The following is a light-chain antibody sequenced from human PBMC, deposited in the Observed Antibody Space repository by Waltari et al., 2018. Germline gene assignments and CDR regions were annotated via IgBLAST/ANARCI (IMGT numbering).Light chain of an antibody. Sequence: DIQMTQSPSTVSASVGDRVTITCRASQTTNRWLAWYQQKPGKAPKLLLYRSSILESGVPSRFSGSGSGTEFTLTISSLQPDDFATYYCQQYISYSLTFGQGTKVEIK. CDR3: QQYISYSLT. CDR1: QTTNRW. J-gene: IGKJ1*01. CDR2: RSS. V-gene: IGKV1-5*03.